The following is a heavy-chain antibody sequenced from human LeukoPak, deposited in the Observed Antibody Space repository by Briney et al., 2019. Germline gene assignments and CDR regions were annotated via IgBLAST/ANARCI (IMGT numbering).Heavy chain of an antibody. J-gene: IGHJ1*01. D-gene: IGHD3-22*01. CDR1: GFTFSSYW. CDR3: ARAPSEIGGYYPEYFRH. CDR2: IKSDGST. V-gene: IGHV3-74*01. Sequence: GGSLRLSCAASGFTFSSYWMHWVRQAPGKGLVWVSRIKSDGSTNYADSVKGRFTISRDNAKNTVSLQMNSLRAEDTGVYYCARAPSEIGGYYPEYFRHWGQGTLVTVPS.